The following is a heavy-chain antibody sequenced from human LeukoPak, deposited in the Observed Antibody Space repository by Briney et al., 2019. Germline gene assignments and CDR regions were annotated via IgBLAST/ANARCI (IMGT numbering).Heavy chain of an antibody. J-gene: IGHJ4*02. Sequence: PGGSLRLSCAASGFTFSSYSMNWVRQAPGKGLEWVADISYDGRNKFYADSVKGRFTISRDNSKNTLYLQTNSLRAEDTAVYFCAKEGGTRGSTNYYFDYWGQGTLVTVSS. CDR3: AKEGGTRGSTNYYFDY. CDR1: GFTFSSYS. D-gene: IGHD2-8*01. CDR2: ISYDGRNK. V-gene: IGHV3-30*18.